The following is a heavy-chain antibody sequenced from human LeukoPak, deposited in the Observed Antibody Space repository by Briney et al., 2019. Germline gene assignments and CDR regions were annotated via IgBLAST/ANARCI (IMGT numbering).Heavy chain of an antibody. CDR3: ARCSGGSCYSSPFDP. CDR2: IRYDGRNK. V-gene: IGHV3-30*02. CDR1: RFTFSSYG. J-gene: IGHJ5*02. D-gene: IGHD2-15*01. Sequence: PGGSLRLSCAASRFTFSSYGMHWVRQAPGKGLEWVAFIRYDGRNKYYADSVKGRFTISRDNSQNTLYLQMNSLRAEDTAVYYCARCSGGSCYSSPFDPWGQGTLVTVSS.